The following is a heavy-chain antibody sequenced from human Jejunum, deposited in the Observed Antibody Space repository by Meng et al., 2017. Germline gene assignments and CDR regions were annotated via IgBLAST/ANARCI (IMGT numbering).Heavy chain of an antibody. CDR2: IYYSGST. CDR3: ARVSKPYGSGLDP. D-gene: IGHD3-10*01. J-gene: IGHJ5*02. V-gene: IGHV4-39*07. Sequence: QLQLKESGPVLVKASETLSLRCTVSGGSISGSNYYWGWIRQPPGKGLEWIGTIYYSGSTYYNPSLKSRVTISVDTSKNQFSLNLSSVTAADTAIYYCARVSKPYGSGLDPWGQGTLVTVSS. CDR1: GGSISGSNYY.